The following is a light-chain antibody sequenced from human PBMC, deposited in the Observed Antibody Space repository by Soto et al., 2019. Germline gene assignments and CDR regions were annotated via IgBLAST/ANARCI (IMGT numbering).Light chain of an antibody. CDR3: QQYNNWRLT. V-gene: IGKV3D-15*01. Sequence: ASLSCRASQSVGRNLAWYQQKPGQAPRLLIYGASTRATGIPARFSGSGSGTEFTLTISSLQSEDFAVYYCQQYNNWRLTFGQGTRLEIK. J-gene: IGKJ5*01. CDR2: GAS. CDR1: QSVGRN.